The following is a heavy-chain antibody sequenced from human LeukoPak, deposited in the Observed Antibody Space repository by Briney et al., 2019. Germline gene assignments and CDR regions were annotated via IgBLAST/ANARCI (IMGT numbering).Heavy chain of an antibody. CDR1: GYTFTGYY. V-gene: IGHV1-2*02. CDR2: INPNSGGT. Sequence: ASVKVSCKASGYTFTGYYMHWVRQAPGQRLEWMGWINPNSGGTNYAQKFQGRVTMTRDTSISTAYMELSRLRSDDTAVYYCARGFSRELLGMPTLGYWGQGTLVTVSS. D-gene: IGHD1-26*01. J-gene: IGHJ4*02. CDR3: ARGFSRELLGMPTLGY.